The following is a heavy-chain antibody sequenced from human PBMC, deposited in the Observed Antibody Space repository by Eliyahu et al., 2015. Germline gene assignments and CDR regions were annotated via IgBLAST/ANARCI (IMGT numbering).Heavy chain of an antibody. CDR3: ARVSIPTAFYYYYNMDV. V-gene: IGHV4-34*01. CDR2: INHSGST. Sequence: QVLLQQWGAGLLKPSETLSLTCAVYGGSFSGYYWSWIRQPPGKGLEWIGEINHSGSTNYNPSLKSRVTISVDTSKSQFSLKLSSVTAADTAVYYCARVSIPTAFYYYYNMDVWGQGTTVTVAS. D-gene: IGHD2-2*01. J-gene: IGHJ6*02. CDR1: GGSFSGYY.